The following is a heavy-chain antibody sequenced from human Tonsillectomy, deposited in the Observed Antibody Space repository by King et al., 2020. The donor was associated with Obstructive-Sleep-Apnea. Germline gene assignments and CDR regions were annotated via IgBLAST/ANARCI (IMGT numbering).Heavy chain of an antibody. J-gene: IGHJ4*02. Sequence: VQLVESGGGLVKPGGSLRLSCAASVFTFSSYSMNWVRQAPGKGLEWVSSISSSSSYIYYADSVKGRFTISRDNAKNSLYLQMNSLRAEDTAVYYCARGGMVRDPLTDYWGQGTLVTVSS. CDR1: VFTFSSYS. V-gene: IGHV3-21*01. CDR3: ARGGMVRDPLTDY. CDR2: ISSSSSYI. D-gene: IGHD3-10*01.